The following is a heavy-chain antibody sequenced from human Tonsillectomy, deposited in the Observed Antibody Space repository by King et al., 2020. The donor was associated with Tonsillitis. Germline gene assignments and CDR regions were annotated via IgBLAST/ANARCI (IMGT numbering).Heavy chain of an antibody. CDR2: ISLNSGDI. V-gene: IGHV3-9*01. D-gene: IGHD3-10*01. Sequence: VQLVESGGGLVQPGRSLRLSCAASGFTFDDFDMHWVRQVPGKGLEWVSGISLNSGDIVYADSVKGRFTISRDNAKHSLYLQMNSLRAEDTALYYCAKKGKGDRNWYFDLWGRGALVTVSS. CDR1: GFTFDDFD. CDR3: AKKGKGDRNWYFDL. J-gene: IGHJ2*01.